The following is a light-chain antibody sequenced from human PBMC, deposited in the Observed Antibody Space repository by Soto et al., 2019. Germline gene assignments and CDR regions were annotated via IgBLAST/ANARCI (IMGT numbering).Light chain of an antibody. CDR2: EVS. Sequence: QSVLTQPASVSGSPGQSITISCTGTSSDVGGYNYVSWYQQHPGKAPKLMIYEVSKRPPGVPDRFSGSKSGNTASLTVSGLQTEDEADYFCTSYTNSKAYILFGGGTKVTVL. J-gene: IGLJ2*01. CDR3: TSYTNSKAYIL. V-gene: IGLV2-14*01. CDR1: SSDVGGYNY.